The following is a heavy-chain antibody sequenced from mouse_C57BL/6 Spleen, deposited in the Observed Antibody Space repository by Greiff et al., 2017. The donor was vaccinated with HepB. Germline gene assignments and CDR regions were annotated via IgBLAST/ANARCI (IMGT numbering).Heavy chain of an antibody. Sequence: QVTLKVCGPGILQSSQTLSLTCSFSGFSLSTSGMGVSWIRQPSGKGLEWLAHIYWDDDKRYNPSLKSRLTISKDTSRNQVFLKITSVDTADTATYYCARRAYYGSRYWYFDVWGTGTTVTVSS. CDR3: ARRAYYGSRYWYFDV. CDR2: IYWDDDK. D-gene: IGHD1-1*01. J-gene: IGHJ1*03. V-gene: IGHV8-12*01. CDR1: GFSLSTSGMG.